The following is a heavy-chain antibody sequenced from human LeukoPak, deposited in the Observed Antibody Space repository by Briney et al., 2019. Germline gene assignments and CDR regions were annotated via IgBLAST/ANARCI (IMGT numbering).Heavy chain of an antibody. D-gene: IGHD5-18*01. V-gene: IGHV4-61*05. J-gene: IGHJ4*02. Sequence: SETLSLTCTVSGGSISSSSYYWGWIRQPPGKGLEWIGYIYYSGSTNYNPSLKSRVAISVDTSKNQFSLKLSSVTAADTAVYYCARVGQAGIQYFDYWGQGTLVTVSS. CDR3: ARVGQAGIQYFDY. CDR1: GGSISSSSYY. CDR2: IYYSGST.